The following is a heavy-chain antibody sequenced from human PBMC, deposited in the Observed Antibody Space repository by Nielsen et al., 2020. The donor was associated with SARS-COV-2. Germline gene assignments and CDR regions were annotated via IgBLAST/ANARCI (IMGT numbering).Heavy chain of an antibody. CDR1: GGSISSYH. Sequence: SETLSLTCTVSGGSISSYHWNWIRQSPGKRLEWIGLMYNSGGTNYNPSLKSRVTISVDTSKNQFSLHLSSVTAADTAVYYCARVGSGGGCDYWGQGTLITVSS. CDR2: MYNSGGT. CDR3: ARVGSGGGCDY. J-gene: IGHJ4*02. V-gene: IGHV4-59*13. D-gene: IGHD2-15*01.